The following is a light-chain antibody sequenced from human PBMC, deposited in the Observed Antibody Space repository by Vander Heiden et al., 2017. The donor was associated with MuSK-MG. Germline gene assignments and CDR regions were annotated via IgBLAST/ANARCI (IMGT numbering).Light chain of an antibody. CDR3: QQSYSTLPLT. CDR2: AAS. CDR1: QSISNY. J-gene: IGKJ4*01. Sequence: DIQMTQSPSSLSASVGDRVTITCRASQSISNYLNWYQQKPGKAPKLLIYAASSLQSGVPSRFSGSGSGTDFTLTISSLQPEDFATYYCQQSYSTLPLTFGGGTKVGIK. V-gene: IGKV1-39*01.